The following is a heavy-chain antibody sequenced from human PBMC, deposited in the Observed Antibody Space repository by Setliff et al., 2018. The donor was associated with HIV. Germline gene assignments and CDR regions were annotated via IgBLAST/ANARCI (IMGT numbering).Heavy chain of an antibody. V-gene: IGHV4-61*02. Sequence: SETLSLTCTVSGDSISSDNYYWSWIRQPAGKGLEWIGRIYSTGSTNYNPSLKSRVTISSDTSKNLFSLKLTTVPAAVPAVYYCTRDTGYILSGYRPHWYFDLWGRGTLVTVSS. CDR2: IYSTGST. D-gene: IGHD3-9*01. CDR3: TRDTGYILSGYRPHWYFDL. J-gene: IGHJ2*01. CDR1: GDSISSDNYY.